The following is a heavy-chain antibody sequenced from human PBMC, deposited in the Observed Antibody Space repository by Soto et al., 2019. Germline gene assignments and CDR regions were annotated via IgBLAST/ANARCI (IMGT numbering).Heavy chain of an antibody. CDR3: ARHTPAISISDH. V-gene: IGHV4-39*01. CDR2: IYYSGST. CDR1: GGSISSSSYY. J-gene: IGHJ4*02. D-gene: IGHD2-15*01. Sequence: SETLSLTCTVSGGSISSSSYYWGWIRQPPGKGLEWIGSIYYSGSTYYNPSLKSRVTISVDTSKNQFSLKLSSVTAAGTAVYYCARHTPAISISDHWGQGTLVTVSS.